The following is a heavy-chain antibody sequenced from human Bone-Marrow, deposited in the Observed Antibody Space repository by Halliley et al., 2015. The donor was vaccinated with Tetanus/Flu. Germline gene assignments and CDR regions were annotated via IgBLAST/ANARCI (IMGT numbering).Heavy chain of an antibody. J-gene: IGHJ4*02. Sequence: SILYSGGNTYYADPVKGRFTISRDTSKNTLFLQMNSLRADDTAVYYCVRGGYEGRREPRYAFDYWGQGTLVTVSS. V-gene: IGHV3-53*01. CDR2: LYSGGNT. CDR3: VRGGYEGRREPRYAFDY. D-gene: IGHD3-3*01.